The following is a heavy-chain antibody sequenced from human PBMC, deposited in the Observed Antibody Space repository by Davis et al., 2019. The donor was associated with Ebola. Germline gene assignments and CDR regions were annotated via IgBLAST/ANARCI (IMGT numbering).Heavy chain of an antibody. Sequence: SLKISCAASGFTFDDYAMHWVRQAPGKGLEWVSGVTWSSGTIGYSDSVKGRFAISRDNAKNSLYLQITGLRGEDTAVYYCARGDYYDSGGYFIDAFDIWGQGSMVTVSS. CDR3: ARGDYYDSGGYFIDAFDI. CDR2: VTWSSGTI. CDR1: GFTFDDYA. J-gene: IGHJ3*02. V-gene: IGHV3-9*01. D-gene: IGHD3-22*01.